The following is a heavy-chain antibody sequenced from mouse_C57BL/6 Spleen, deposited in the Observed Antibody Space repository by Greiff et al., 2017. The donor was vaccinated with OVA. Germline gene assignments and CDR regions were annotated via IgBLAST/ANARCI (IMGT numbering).Heavy chain of an antibody. J-gene: IGHJ1*03. Sequence: QVQLKQSGAELVRPGASVKLSCKASGYTFTDYYINWVKQRPGQGLEWIARIYPGSGNTYYNEKFKGKATLTAEKSSSTAYMQLSSLTSEDSAVYFCARSGVTTVGYFDVWGTGTTVTVSS. V-gene: IGHV1-76*01. CDR1: GYTFTDYY. D-gene: IGHD1-1*01. CDR2: IYPGSGNT. CDR3: ARSGVTTVGYFDV.